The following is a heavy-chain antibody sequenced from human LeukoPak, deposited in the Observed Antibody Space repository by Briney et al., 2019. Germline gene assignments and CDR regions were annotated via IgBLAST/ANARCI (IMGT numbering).Heavy chain of an antibody. CDR1: GFTFSSYA. D-gene: IGHD2-15*01. J-gene: IGHJ5*02. Sequence: GGSLRLSCAASGFTFSSYAMSWVRQAPGKGLEWVSAISGSGGSTYYADSVKGRFTISRGNSKNTLYLQMNSLRAEDTAVYYCAKSRGYCSGGSCWVNWFDPWGQGTLVTVSS. V-gene: IGHV3-23*01. CDR2: ISGSGGST. CDR3: AKSRGYCSGGSCWVNWFDP.